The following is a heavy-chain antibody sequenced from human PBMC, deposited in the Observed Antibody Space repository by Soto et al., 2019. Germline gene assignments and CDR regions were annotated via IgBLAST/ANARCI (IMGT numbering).Heavy chain of an antibody. CDR3: ARGMGRYFDL. Sequence: QVQLQESGPGLVKPSETLSLTCTVSGDFISNFYWSWIRQPAGKGLQSLGRISASGRRNYNPNLQSRVAMQLDTSKNQFSLRLTSLSAADTAVYFCARGMGRYFDLWGRGTLVTVFS. CDR2: ISASGRR. J-gene: IGHJ2*01. D-gene: IGHD2-8*01. CDR1: GDFISNFY. V-gene: IGHV4-4*07.